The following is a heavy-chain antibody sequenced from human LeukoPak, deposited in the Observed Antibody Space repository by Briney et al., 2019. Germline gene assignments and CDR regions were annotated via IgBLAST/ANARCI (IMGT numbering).Heavy chain of an antibody. CDR1: GGSISSYY. J-gene: IGHJ5*02. V-gene: IGHV4-4*07. CDR2: IYTSGST. CDR3: ARMGKMQWLWWFDP. D-gene: IGHD6-19*01. Sequence: PSETLSLTCTVSGGSISSYYWSWIRQPAGKGLEWIGRIYTSGSTNYNPSLKGRVTMSVDTSKNQFSLKLSSVTAADTAVYYCARMGKMQWLWWFDPWGQGTLVTVSS.